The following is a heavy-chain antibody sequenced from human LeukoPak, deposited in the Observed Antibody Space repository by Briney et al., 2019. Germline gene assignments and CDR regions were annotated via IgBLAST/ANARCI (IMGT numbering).Heavy chain of an antibody. CDR3: AAGNSGCPH. J-gene: IGHJ4*02. CDR1: GFPFSTYS. Sequence: GGSLTLSCTASGFPFSTYSVQWVRQAPGKRLEWVSSTSGSSRYTFYAASVEGRFTISRDNAKNSFYLQMNRLRAEDTAVYFCAAGNSGCPHWGQGALVTVSS. V-gene: IGHV3-21*01. D-gene: IGHD1-26*01. CDR2: TSGSSRYT.